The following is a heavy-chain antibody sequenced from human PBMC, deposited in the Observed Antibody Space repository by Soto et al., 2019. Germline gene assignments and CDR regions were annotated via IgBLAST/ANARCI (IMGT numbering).Heavy chain of an antibody. J-gene: IGHJ4*02. Sequence: QVQLVQSGAEVKKPGASVKVSCKASGYTFSSFAIHWVRQAPGQRLEWMGWINAGNGDTKYSRKFQGRVTIARDTAASTAYMELGSLTFEDTAVYYCARKVGASAYWGQGTLVTVSS. D-gene: IGHD1-26*01. CDR1: GYTFSSFA. V-gene: IGHV1-3*01. CDR3: ARKVGASAY. CDR2: INAGNGDT.